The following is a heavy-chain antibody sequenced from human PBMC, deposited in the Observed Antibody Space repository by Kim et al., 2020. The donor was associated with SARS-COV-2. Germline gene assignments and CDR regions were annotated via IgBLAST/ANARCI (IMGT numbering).Heavy chain of an antibody. CDR1: GGSISSSNW. CDR3: AITRPFDYGDDWYFDL. CDR2: IYHSGST. J-gene: IGHJ2*01. V-gene: IGHV4-4*02. D-gene: IGHD4-17*01. Sequence: SETLSLTCAVSGGSISSSNWWSWVRQPPGKGLEWIGEIYHSGSTNYNPSLKSRVTISVDKSKNQFSLKLSSVTAADTAVYYCAITRPFDYGDDWYFDLWGRGTLVTVSS.